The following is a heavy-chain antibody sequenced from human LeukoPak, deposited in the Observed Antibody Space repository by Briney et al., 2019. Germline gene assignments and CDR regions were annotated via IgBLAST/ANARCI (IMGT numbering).Heavy chain of an antibody. J-gene: IGHJ4*02. V-gene: IGHV3-11*04. D-gene: IGHD3-22*01. CDR2: ISRGGSTI. Sequence: PGGSLRLSCAAPGFTFSDYYMSWIRQAPGKGLEWISYISRGGSTIYHADSVKGRFTISRDNAKNSLFLQMNTLRAEDTAVYYCATVGSGYSFDSWGQGTLVTVSS. CDR1: GFTFSDYY. CDR3: ATVGSGYSFDS.